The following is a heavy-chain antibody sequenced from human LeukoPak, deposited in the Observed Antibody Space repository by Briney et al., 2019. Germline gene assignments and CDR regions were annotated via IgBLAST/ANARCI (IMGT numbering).Heavy chain of an antibody. CDR3: AKESITMVRGVPDAFDI. CDR2: IRYDGSNK. Sequence: GGSLRLSCAASGFTFSSYGMHWVRQAPGKGLEWVAFIRYDGSNKYYADSVKGRFTISRDNSKNTLYLQMNSLRAEDTAVYYCAKESITMVRGVPDAFDIWGQGTMVTVSS. D-gene: IGHD3-10*01. V-gene: IGHV3-30*02. J-gene: IGHJ3*02. CDR1: GFTFSSYG.